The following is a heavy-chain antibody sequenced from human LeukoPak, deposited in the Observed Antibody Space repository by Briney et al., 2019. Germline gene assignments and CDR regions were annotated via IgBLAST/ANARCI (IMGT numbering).Heavy chain of an antibody. Sequence: SVKVSCEASGGTFSSYAISWVRQAPGQGLEWMGGIIPIFGTTNYAQKFQGRVTITADESTSTVYMELSSLRSEDTAVYYCASANSSSWSDFDYWGQGTLVTVSS. D-gene: IGHD6-13*01. CDR3: ASANSSSWSDFDY. CDR2: IIPIFGTT. CDR1: GGTFSSYA. J-gene: IGHJ4*02. V-gene: IGHV1-69*13.